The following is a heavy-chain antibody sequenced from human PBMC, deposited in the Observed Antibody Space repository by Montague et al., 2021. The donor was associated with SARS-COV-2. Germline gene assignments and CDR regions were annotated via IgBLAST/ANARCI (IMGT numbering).Heavy chain of an antibody. CDR2: IKQDGSEK. Sequence: SLRLSCAASGFTFSSYWMSWVHQAPGKGLEWVAHIKQDGSEKYYVDSVKGRFTISRDNAKNSLYLQMNSLRAEDTAVYYCARDMGTVTTEYYYYYGMDVWGQGTTVTVSS. D-gene: IGHD4-17*01. J-gene: IGHJ6*02. V-gene: IGHV3-7*01. CDR1: GFTFSSYW. CDR3: ARDMGTVTTEYYYYYGMDV.